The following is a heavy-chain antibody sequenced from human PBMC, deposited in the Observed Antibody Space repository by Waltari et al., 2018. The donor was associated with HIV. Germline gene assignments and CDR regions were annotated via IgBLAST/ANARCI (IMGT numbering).Heavy chain of an antibody. CDR2: INHRGTM. CDR3: AANHIAVNGTTFAF. Sequence: QVLLQQWGAGLLKPSGTLTLTCAVYGASISGSHRRWIRQPPGKGFEWIGDINHRGTMNFNPSLKTRISMSLDTSRKQFSLKLTSVTAADTAVYYCAANHIAVNGTTFAFWGQGNLVTVSS. V-gene: IGHV4-34*01. D-gene: IGHD1-1*01. CDR1: GASISGSH. J-gene: IGHJ4*02.